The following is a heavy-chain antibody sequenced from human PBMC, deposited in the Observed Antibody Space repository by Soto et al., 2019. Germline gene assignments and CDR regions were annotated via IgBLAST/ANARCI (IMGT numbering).Heavy chain of an antibody. D-gene: IGHD5-18*01. CDR3: SRDETWIQLWSKWHYFDY. J-gene: IGHJ4*02. CDR2: ISAYNGNT. CDR1: GYTFTSYG. V-gene: IGHV1-18*01. Sequence: GASVKVSCKASGYTFTSYGISWVRQAPGQGLEWMGWISAYNGNTNYAQKLQGRVTMTKDTSTSTAYMELRRLRSYDTAVYYWSRDETWIQLWSKWHYFDYWGQGTLVTVSS.